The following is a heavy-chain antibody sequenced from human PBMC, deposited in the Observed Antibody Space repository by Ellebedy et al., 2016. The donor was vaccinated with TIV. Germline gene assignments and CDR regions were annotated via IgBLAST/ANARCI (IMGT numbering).Heavy chain of an antibody. J-gene: IGHJ5*02. D-gene: IGHD6-13*01. CDR2: INHSGST. Sequence: MPSETLSLTCAVYGGSFSGYYWSRIRQPPGKGLEWIGEINHSGSTNYNPSLKSRVTMSVDTSKNQFSLKLSSVTPAVTSVYYCARVQRNSRNWYNRWFDPWGQGTLVTISS. V-gene: IGHV4-34*01. CDR1: GGSFSGYY. CDR3: ARVQRNSRNWYNRWFDP.